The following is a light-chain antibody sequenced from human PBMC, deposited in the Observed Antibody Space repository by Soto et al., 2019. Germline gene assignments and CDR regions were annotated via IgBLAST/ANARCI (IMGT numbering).Light chain of an antibody. CDR2: WSS. J-gene: IGKJ2*01. CDR1: QSVLYSSNNKNY. Sequence: DIVMTQSPDSLAVSLGERATINCKSSQSVLYSSNNKNYLAWYQQKPGQPPKLLIYWSSTRASGVPDRFSGSGSGTEFTLTISSLQAEDVAVYYCQQYYSTPPYTFGQGTKLEIK. CDR3: QQYYSTPPYT. V-gene: IGKV4-1*01.